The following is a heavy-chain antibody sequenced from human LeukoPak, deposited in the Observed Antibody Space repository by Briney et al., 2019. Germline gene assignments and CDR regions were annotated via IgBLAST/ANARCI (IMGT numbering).Heavy chain of an antibody. CDR2: ISAYNGNT. Sequence: GASVKVSCKASGYTFTSYGISWVRQAPGQGLEWMGWISAYNGNTNYAQKLQGRVTMTTDTSTSTAYMELRSLRSDDTAVYYCARDRAMVREVADFDYWGQGTLVTVSS. CDR1: GYTFTSYG. D-gene: IGHD3-10*01. J-gene: IGHJ4*02. V-gene: IGHV1-18*01. CDR3: ARDRAMVREVADFDY.